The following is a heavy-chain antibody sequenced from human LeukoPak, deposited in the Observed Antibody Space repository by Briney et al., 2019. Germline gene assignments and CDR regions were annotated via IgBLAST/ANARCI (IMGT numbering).Heavy chain of an antibody. Sequence: PGGSLRLSCAASGFTFSSYWMSWVRQAPGKGLEWVANIKQDGSEKYYVDSVKGRFTISRDNAKNSLYLQMNSLRAEDTAVYYCARVIRRQSVYFDCWGQGTLVTVSS. D-gene: IGHD4-17*01. CDR2: IKQDGSEK. V-gene: IGHV3-7*01. CDR3: ARVIRRQSVYFDC. CDR1: GFTFSSYW. J-gene: IGHJ4*02.